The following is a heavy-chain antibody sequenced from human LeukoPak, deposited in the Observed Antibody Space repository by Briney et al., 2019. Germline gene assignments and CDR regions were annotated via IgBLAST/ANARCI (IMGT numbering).Heavy chain of an antibody. V-gene: IGHV3-30-3*01. Sequence: GGSLRLSCAASGFTFSSYAMHWVRQAPGKGLEWVAVISYDGSNKYYADSVKGRFTISRDNSKNTLYLQMNSLRAEDTAVYYCARYPLGGYCSSTSCSDYYYYMGVWGKGTTVTVSS. J-gene: IGHJ6*03. D-gene: IGHD2-2*01. CDR2: ISYDGSNK. CDR1: GFTFSSYA. CDR3: ARYPLGGYCSSTSCSDYYYYMGV.